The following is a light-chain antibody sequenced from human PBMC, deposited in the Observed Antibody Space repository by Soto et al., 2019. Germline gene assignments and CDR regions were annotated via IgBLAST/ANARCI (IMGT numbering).Light chain of an antibody. J-gene: IGKJ1*01. CDR3: QQRTNWSWT. V-gene: IGKV3-11*01. CDR2: DAS. CDR1: QNVRFY. Sequence: EIVLTQSPATLSLSPGERATLSCRASQNVRFYLAWYQQKPGQTPRLLIYDASKRASGIPARFGGSGSGTDFTLTISSLEPEDFAVYYCQQRTNWSWTFGRGTKVEVK.